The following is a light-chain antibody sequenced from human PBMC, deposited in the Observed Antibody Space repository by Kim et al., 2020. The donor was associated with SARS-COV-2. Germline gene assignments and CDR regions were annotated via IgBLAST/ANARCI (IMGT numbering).Light chain of an antibody. J-gene: IGLJ3*02. V-gene: IGLV10-54*04. Sequence: LTQPPSVSKGLRQTATLTCTGNNNNVGNQGAAWLQQHQGHPPKLLSYRNNNRPSGISERFSASRSGDTASLTITGLQPEDETDYYCSAWDSSLNAWVFGGGTQLT. CDR3: SAWDSSLNAWV. CDR2: RNN. CDR1: NNNVGNQG.